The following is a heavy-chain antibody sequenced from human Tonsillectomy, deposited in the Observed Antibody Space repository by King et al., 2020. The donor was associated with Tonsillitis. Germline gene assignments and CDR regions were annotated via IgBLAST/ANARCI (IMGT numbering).Heavy chain of an antibody. J-gene: IGHJ3*02. CDR3: ARGVGNWGAYDI. CDR1: GGSISSYY. D-gene: IGHD7-27*01. Sequence: QLQESGPGLVKPSETLSLTCTVSGGSISSYYWSWIRQPPGKGLEWIGYIYYSGSTNYNPSLKSRITISLDTSKSQFSLKLNSVTAADTAVFYCARGVGNWGAYDIWGQGTMVTVSS. CDR2: IYYSGST. V-gene: IGHV4-59*01.